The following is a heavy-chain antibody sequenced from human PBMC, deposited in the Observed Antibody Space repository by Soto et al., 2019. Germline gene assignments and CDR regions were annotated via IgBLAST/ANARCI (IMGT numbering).Heavy chain of an antibody. CDR3: ARGRSVFVGLRLESYYYYGMDV. D-gene: IGHD5-12*01. Sequence: SETLSLTCAVYGGSFSGYYWSWIRQPPGKGLEWIGEINHSGSTNYNPSLKSRVTISVDTSKNQFSLKLSSVTAADTAVYYCARGRSVFVGLRLESYYYYGMDVWGQGTTVTVSS. V-gene: IGHV4-34*01. CDR1: GGSFSGYY. CDR2: INHSGST. J-gene: IGHJ6*02.